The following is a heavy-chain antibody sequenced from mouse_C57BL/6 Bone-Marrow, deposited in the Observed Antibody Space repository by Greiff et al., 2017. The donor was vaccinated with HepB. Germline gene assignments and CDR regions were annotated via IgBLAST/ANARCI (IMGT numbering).Heavy chain of an antibody. V-gene: IGHV1-81*01. J-gene: IGHJ3*01. Sequence: QVQLQHSGAELARPGASVKLSCKASGYTFTSYGIRWVKQRTGQGLEWIGEIYPRSGNTYYNEKFKGKATLTADKSSSTADMELRSLTSADSAVYCYATYYSNPRFACWGQGTLVTVSA. CDR2: IYPRSGNT. D-gene: IGHD2-5*01. CDR1: GYTFTSYG. CDR3: ATYYSNPRFAC.